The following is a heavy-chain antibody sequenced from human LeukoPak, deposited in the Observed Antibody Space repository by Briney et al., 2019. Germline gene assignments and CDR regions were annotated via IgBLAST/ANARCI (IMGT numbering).Heavy chain of an antibody. CDR1: GYSISSYY. CDR3: ARARITMIVGGNWFDP. J-gene: IGHJ5*02. D-gene: IGHD3-22*01. Sequence: SETLSLTCTVSGYSISSYYWSWIRQPPGKGLEWIGYIYYSGSTNYNPSLKSRVTISVDTSKNQFSLKLSSVTAADTAVYYCARARITMIVGGNWFDPWGQGTLVTVSS. V-gene: IGHV4-59*01. CDR2: IYYSGST.